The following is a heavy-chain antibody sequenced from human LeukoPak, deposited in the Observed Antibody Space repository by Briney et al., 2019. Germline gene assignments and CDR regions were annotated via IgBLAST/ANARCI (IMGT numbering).Heavy chain of an antibody. V-gene: IGHV4-34*01. CDR1: GGSFSGYY. CDR3: AREFRGYCSSTSCYFIDY. D-gene: IGHD2-2*01. CDR2: INHSGST. J-gene: IGHJ4*02. Sequence: KSSETLSLTCAVYGGSFSGYYWSWIRQPPGKGLEWIGEINHSGSTNYNPSLKSRVTISVNTSKNQFSLKLSSVTAADTAVYYCAREFRGYCSSTSCYFIDYWGQGTLVTVSS.